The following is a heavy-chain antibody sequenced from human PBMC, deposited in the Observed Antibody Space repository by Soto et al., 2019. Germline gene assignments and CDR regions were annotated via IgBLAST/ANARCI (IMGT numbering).Heavy chain of an antibody. J-gene: IGHJ5*02. V-gene: IGHV3-7*01. CDR3: AAIQNNWFDP. D-gene: IGHD2-2*02. CDR1: RFTVTSSW. Sequence: EVQLVESGGGLVQPGGSLRRSCAGSRFTVTSSWMSWVRQAPGKGLEWVANIKQDGNEAYYLDSVKGRFTISRDNAWTSLYLQMNSLSAGDTAVYYCAAIQNNWFDPWCQGTLVTVPS. CDR2: IKQDGNEA.